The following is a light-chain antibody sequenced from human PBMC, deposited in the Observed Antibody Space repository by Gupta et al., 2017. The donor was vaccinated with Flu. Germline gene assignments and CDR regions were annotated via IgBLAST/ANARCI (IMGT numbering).Light chain of an antibody. CDR1: QSVRSNY. CDR2: GAS. J-gene: IGKJ5*01. CDR3: QQDGTSPDT. Sequence: EIVFTQSPGTLSLSPGERATLSCRASQSVRSNYLAWYQQKPGQAPRLLIYGASSRATGIPDRFSGSGSGTDFTLTISRLEPEDVAVYYCQQDGTSPDTFGQGTHVEIK. V-gene: IGKV3-20*01.